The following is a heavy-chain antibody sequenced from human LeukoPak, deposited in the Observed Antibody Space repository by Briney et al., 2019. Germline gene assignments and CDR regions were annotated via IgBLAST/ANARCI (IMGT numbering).Heavy chain of an antibody. CDR2: LYYTGNT. Sequence: SETLSLTCTVSGGSISSSSYYWGWIRQPPGKGLEWIGSLYYTGNTYYNPSLKSRVTISVDTSKNQFSLKLSSVTAADTAVYYCATSKWLQLDYWGQGTLVTVSS. J-gene: IGHJ4*02. V-gene: IGHV4-39*01. CDR3: ATSKWLQLDY. D-gene: IGHD6-19*01. CDR1: GGSISSSSYY.